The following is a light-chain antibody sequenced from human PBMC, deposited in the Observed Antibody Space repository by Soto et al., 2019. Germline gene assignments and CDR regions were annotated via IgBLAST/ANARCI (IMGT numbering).Light chain of an antibody. J-gene: IGKJ5*01. CDR3: QQRSNWPGT. Sequence: EVVLTQSPVTLSLSPGERATLSCRASQSFRGLLAWYQQKPGQAPRLLIYDASNRATGIPARFSGSGSGTDFTLTISSLEPEDFAVYYCQQRSNWPGTFGQGTRLEIK. CDR1: QSFRGL. CDR2: DAS. V-gene: IGKV3-11*01.